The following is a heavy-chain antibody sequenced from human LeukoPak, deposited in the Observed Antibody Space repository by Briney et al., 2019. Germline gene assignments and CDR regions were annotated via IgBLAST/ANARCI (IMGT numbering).Heavy chain of an antibody. CDR2: IRGSGSGP. Sequence: PGGSLRLSCAASGFTFSSYAMTWVRQAPGKGLEWVSSIRGSGSGPGYADSVEGRFTISRDNSRNKLYLQMNRLRAEDTAVYYCTRDPNGDYVGAFDFWGQGTLVTVSS. CDR1: GFTFSSYA. V-gene: IGHV3-23*01. CDR3: TRDPNGDYVGAFDF. D-gene: IGHD4-17*01. J-gene: IGHJ3*01.